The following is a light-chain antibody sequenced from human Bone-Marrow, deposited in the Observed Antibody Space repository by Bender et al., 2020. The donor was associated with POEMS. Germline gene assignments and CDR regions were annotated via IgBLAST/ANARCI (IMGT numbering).Light chain of an antibody. V-gene: IGLV1-44*01. CDR3: CSYTSSTTLV. CDR1: SSNIGSNT. J-gene: IGLJ2*01. CDR2: SND. Sequence: QSVLTQPPSASGTPGQRVTISCSGSSSNIGSNTVNWYQQLPGTAPKLLIYSNDQRPSAVPDRFSGSKSGTSASLAISGLQSEDEADYYCCSYTSSTTLVFGGGTKVTVL.